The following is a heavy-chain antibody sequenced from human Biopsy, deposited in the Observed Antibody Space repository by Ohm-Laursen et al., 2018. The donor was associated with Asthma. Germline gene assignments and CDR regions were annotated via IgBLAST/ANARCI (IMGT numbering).Heavy chain of an antibody. Sequence: SSVKVSCKSLGGTFNTYVIGWVRQAPGQGLEWMGVINSVFGTTTYPQKFQDRVTITADDSTSTVYMELSSLRSEDTAVYYCARKAGSCISRTCYSLDFWGQGTLVTASS. CDR1: GGTFNTYV. J-gene: IGHJ4*02. CDR2: INSVFGTT. CDR3: ARKAGSCISRTCYSLDF. D-gene: IGHD2-2*01. V-gene: IGHV1-69*01.